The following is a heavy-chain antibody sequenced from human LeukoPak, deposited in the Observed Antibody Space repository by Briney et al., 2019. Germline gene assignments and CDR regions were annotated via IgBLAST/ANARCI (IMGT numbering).Heavy chain of an antibody. D-gene: IGHD5-24*01. CDR3: ARDQPTISRDAFDI. CDR1: GFTFSDYY. CDR2: ISSSGSTI. Sequence: GGSLRLSCAASGFTFSDYYMSWIRQAPGKGLEWVSYISSSGSTIYYADSVKGRFTISRDNAKNSLYLQMNSLRAEDTAVYYCARDQPTISRDAFDIWGRGTMVTVSS. V-gene: IGHV3-11*04. J-gene: IGHJ3*02.